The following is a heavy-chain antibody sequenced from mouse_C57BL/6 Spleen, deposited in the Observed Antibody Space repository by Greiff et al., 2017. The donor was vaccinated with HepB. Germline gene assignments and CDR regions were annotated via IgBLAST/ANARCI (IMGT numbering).Heavy chain of an antibody. Sequence: QVQLQQPGAELVRPGTSVKLSCKASGYTFTSYWMHWVKQRPGQGLEWIGVIDPSDSYTNYNQKFKGKATLTVDTSSSTAYMQLSSLTSEDSAVYYFARWPRQLREGDCAMDYWGQGTSVTVSS. V-gene: IGHV1-59*01. D-gene: IGHD3-2*02. CDR1: GYTFTSYW. CDR2: IDPSDSYT. J-gene: IGHJ4*01. CDR3: ARWPRQLREGDCAMDY.